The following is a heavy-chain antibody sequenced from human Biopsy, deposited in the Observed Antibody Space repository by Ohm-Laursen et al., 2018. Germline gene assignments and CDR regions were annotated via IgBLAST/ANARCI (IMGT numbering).Heavy chain of an antibody. CDR2: IIPTFDTP. V-gene: IGHV1-69*06. Sequence: ASVKVSCKVSGGTFSSYVISWVRQAPGQGLEWMGRIIPTFDTPTYAPDFQGRVTFPADKSTGTAHLDLSRLRSEDTAIYYCAGGAAKGNPYDHWGQGTLVTVSS. CDR3: AGGAAKGNPYDH. CDR1: GGTFSSYV. J-gene: IGHJ5*02. D-gene: IGHD3-10*01.